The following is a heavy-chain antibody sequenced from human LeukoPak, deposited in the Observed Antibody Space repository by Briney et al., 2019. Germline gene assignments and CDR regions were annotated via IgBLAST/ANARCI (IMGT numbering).Heavy chain of an antibody. V-gene: IGHV4-39*01. D-gene: IGHD3-3*01. CDR3: ARLGGYYPYYFDY. CDR2: IYYSGRT. J-gene: IGHJ4*02. CDR1: GGSISSSSYY. Sequence: PSETLSLTCTVSGGSISSSSYYWGWIRQPPGKGLEWIGRIYYSGRTYYNPSLKSRVPISVDTSRNQFSLKLSSVTAADTAVYYCARLGGYYPYYFDYWGQGTLVTVSS.